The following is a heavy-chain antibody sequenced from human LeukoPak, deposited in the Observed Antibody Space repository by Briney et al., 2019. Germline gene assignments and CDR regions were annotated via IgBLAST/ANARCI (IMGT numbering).Heavy chain of an antibody. CDR2: INPNSGGT. D-gene: IGHD3-16*01. V-gene: IGHV1-2*06. CDR3: ARDREITPNWFDP. J-gene: IGHJ5*02. CDR1: GYTFTGYY. Sequence: ASVKVSCKASGYTFTGYYMHWVRQAPGQGLEWMGRINPNSGGTNYAQKFQGRVTMTRDTSISTAYMELSRLRSDDTAVYYCARDREITPNWFDPRGQGTLVTVSS.